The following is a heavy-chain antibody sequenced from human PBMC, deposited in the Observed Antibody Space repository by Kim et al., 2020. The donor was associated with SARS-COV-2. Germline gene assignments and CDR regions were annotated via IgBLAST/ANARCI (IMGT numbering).Heavy chain of an antibody. CDR3: ARGRLPTIFGVVIFRYGMDV. V-gene: IGHV4-34*01. CDR1: GGSFSGYY. J-gene: IGHJ6*02. Sequence: SETLSLTCAVYGGSFSGYYWCWIRQRPGKGLEWIGEINHSGSTNYNPSLKSRVTISVDTSKNQYSLKLSSVTAADTAVYYCARGRLPTIFGVVIFRYGMDVWGQGTPVTVSS. D-gene: IGHD3-3*01. CDR2: INHSGST.